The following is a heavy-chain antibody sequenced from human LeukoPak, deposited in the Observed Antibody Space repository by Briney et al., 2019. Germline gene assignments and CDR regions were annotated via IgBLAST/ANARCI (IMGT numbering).Heavy chain of an antibody. CDR3: ARGVGTTNPPEDY. Sequence: PGGSLRLSCAASGFTFSSYSMNWVRQAPGKGLEWVSYISSSSSTIYYADSVKGRFTISRDNAKNSLYLQMNSLRAEDTAVYYCARGVGTTNPPEDYWGQGTLVTVSS. CDR1: GFTFSSYS. CDR2: ISSSSSTI. J-gene: IGHJ4*02. D-gene: IGHD1-26*01. V-gene: IGHV3-48*01.